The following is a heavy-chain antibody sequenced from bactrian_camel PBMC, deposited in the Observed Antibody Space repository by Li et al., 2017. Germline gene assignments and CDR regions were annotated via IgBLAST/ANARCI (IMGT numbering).Heavy chain of an antibody. D-gene: IGHD6*01. CDR3: ATPSLRTWYAICDFAY. CDR1: RLPYSSRSC. CDR2: IQRDGST. V-gene: IGHV3S55*01. J-gene: IGHJ6*01. Sequence: HVQLVESGGGSVQAGGSLRLSCAASRLPYSSRSCMGWFRQAPGKERDWVATIQRDGSTSYADSEKGRFTISKDNAKNTLYLQMNSLKPDDTAMYYCATPSLRTWYAICDFAYWGQGTQVTVS.